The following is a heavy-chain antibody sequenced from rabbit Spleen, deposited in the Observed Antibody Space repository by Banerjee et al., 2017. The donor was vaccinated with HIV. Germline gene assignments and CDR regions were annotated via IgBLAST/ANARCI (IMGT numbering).Heavy chain of an antibody. V-gene: IGHV1S45*01. Sequence: QQQLEESGGGLVKPGGTLTLTCKASGIDFSSRYYMCWVRQAPGKGLEWIACIDAGSSGITYYASWAKGRFTISKTSSTTVTLQMTSLTAADTATYFCARDLTGVIGWNFGWWGQGTLVT. J-gene: IGHJ6*01. CDR2: IDAGSSGIT. CDR1: GIDFSSRYY. CDR3: ARDLTGVIGWNFGW. D-gene: IGHD4-1*01.